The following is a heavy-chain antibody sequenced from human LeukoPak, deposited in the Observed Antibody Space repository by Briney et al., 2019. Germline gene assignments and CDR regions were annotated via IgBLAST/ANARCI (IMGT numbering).Heavy chain of an antibody. V-gene: IGHV3-11*01. Sequence: PGGSLRLSCAASGFTFSDYYMSWIRQAPWKGLEWVSYISGSGNIIYYADSVKGRFTISRDNARNSLYLQMNSLRAEDTAVYYCARDPFMTTGWGIDYWGQGTLVTVSS. CDR1: GFTFSDYY. J-gene: IGHJ4*02. D-gene: IGHD4-17*01. CDR3: ARDPFMTTGWGIDY. CDR2: ISGSGNII.